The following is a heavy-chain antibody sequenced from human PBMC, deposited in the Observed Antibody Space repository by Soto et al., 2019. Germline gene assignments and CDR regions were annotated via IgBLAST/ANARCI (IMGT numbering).Heavy chain of an antibody. D-gene: IGHD6-19*01. V-gene: IGHV4-34*01. CDR1: GGSFSAYY. J-gene: IGHJ2*01. Sequence: QVQLKQWGAGLVKPSETLSLTCAVYGGSFSAYYWSWIRQPPGKGLEWLGEINHSGTTRDNPSFKSRSTIAVDTSKNRFSLRLTSVTAADTAVYYCVRRSKESLAEGARWYFDLWGRGALVTVSS. CDR2: INHSGTT. CDR3: VRRSKESLAEGARWYFDL.